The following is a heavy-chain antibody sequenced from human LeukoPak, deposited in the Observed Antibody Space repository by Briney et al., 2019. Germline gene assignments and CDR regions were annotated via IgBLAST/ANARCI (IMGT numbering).Heavy chain of an antibody. CDR2: VDHSGGT. D-gene: IGHD3-10*01. CDR3: AGFTFFRGVITFDY. J-gene: IGHJ4*02. V-gene: IGHV4-38-2*02. Sequence: SETLSLTCTVSGYSLSSVYYWGWIRQPPGKELEWIGSVDHSGGTYYNPSLRSRVSISVDTSKNQFSLKLSSVTAADTAVYSCAGFTFFRGVITFDYWGQGTLVTVSS. CDR1: GYSLSSVYY.